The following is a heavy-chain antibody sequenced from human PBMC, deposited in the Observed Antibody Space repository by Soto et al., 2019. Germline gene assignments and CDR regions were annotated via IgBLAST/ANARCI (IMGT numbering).Heavy chain of an antibody. Sequence: QVQLQESGPGLVKPSETLSLTCTVSGGSISSYYWSWIRQPPGKGLEWIGYIYYSGSTNYNPSRKSRVSISVDTSKNQSSLQLSSGTAADAAVYYCARDKRGGYYDSSGYYPYYYSGLDVWGPGTTVTVSS. CDR1: GGSISSYY. D-gene: IGHD3-22*01. V-gene: IGHV4-59*01. J-gene: IGHJ6*02. CDR3: ARDKRGGYYDSSGYYPYYYSGLDV. CDR2: IYYSGST.